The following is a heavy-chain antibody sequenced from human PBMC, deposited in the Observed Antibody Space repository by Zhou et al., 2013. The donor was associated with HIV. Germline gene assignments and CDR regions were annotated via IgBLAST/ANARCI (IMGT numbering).Heavy chain of an antibody. CDR3: ARGSPHYYGSGTNERMMGGMDV. J-gene: IGHJ6*02. CDR2: MNPNDGKT. Sequence: QVQLVQSGAEVKKPGASVKVSCKASGYTFINYDINWVRQATGQGLEWMGWMNPNDGKTDILQKFQDRVTMTRDTSQSTAYMELSSLRSEDTAVYFCARGSPHYYGSGTNERMMGGMDVWGQGTTVTVSS. D-gene: IGHD3-10*01. V-gene: IGHV1-8*02. CDR1: GYTFINYD.